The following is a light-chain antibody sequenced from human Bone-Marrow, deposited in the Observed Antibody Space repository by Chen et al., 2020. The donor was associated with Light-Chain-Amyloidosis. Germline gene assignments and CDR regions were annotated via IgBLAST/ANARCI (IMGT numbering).Light chain of an antibody. CDR2: DVS. CDR1: STDVGGYNY. V-gene: IGLV2-14*03. Sequence: QSALTQPASVSGSPAQTNTISCPGTSTDVGGYNYVSWYQQHPGKAPKLMIYDVSTRPSGVSSRFSGSKSGNTASLTISGLQAEDEADYYCSSYTASSFYVFGTATTVTVL. CDR3: SSYTASSFYV. J-gene: IGLJ1*01.